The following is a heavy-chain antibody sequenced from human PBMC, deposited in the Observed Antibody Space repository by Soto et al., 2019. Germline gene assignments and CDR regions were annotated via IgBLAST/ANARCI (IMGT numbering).Heavy chain of an antibody. D-gene: IGHD1-1*01. J-gene: IGHJ6*04. Sequence: LRLSCAASGFTFSSYAMSWVRQAPGKGLEWVSAISGSGGSTYYADSVKGRFTISRDNSKNTLYLQMSSLRPEDTAVYYCARLHWHPRGRHYYYYDTDVWGKGTTVTVSS. CDR2: ISGSGGST. CDR3: ARLHWHPRGRHYYYYDTDV. CDR1: GFTFSSYA. V-gene: IGHV3-23*01.